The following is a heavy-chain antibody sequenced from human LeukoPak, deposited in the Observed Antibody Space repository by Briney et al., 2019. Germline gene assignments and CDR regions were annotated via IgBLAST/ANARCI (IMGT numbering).Heavy chain of an antibody. J-gene: IGHJ4*02. V-gene: IGHV3-48*01. Sequence: GGSLRLSCAASGFTFSSYSMNWVRQAPGQGLEWVSYISSSSSTIYYADSVKGRFTISRDNVKNSLYLQMNSLRPEDTAVYYCARGLATGTPGRLGIDYWDQGTLVTVSS. CDR2: ISSSSSTI. CDR3: ARGLATGTPGRLGIDY. D-gene: IGHD5-12*01. CDR1: GFTFSSYS.